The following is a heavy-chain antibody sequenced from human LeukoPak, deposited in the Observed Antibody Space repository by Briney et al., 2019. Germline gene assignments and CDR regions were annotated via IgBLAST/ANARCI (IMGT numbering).Heavy chain of an antibody. D-gene: IGHD2-2*01. CDR3: ARLAGGYCSSTSCHDFDY. Sequence: KPSETLSLTCAVSGYSISSGYYWGWIRQPPGKGVEGIGNIYHSGSTFYNPSLNSRVTLSVDTSKNHFSLKLSSVTAADTAVYYCARLAGGYCSSTSCHDFDYWGQGTLVTVSS. CDR2: IYHSGST. J-gene: IGHJ4*02. CDR1: GYSISSGYY. V-gene: IGHV4-38-2*01.